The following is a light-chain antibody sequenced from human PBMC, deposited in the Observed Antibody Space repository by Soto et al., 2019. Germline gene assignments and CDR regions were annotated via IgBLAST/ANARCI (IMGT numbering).Light chain of an antibody. V-gene: IGKV3-15*01. CDR1: QSISGN. Sequence: ELMMTQSPATLSVSPGERATLSCRASQSISGNIAWYQQKPGQAPRLLIYAASIRASGIPARFSGTGFGREFTLSISSLQSEDSEVYYCRQYNSWTLISFGQGTRLEIK. J-gene: IGKJ5*01. CDR2: AAS. CDR3: RQYNSWTLIS.